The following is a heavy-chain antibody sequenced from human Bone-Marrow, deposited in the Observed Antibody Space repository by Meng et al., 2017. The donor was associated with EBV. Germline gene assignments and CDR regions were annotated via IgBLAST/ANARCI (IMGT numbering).Heavy chain of an antibody. Sequence: QVQLVTCGGEGKKPGSSVKVSCKASGGTFSSYAISWVRQAPGQGLEWMGGIIPIFGTANYAQKFRGRVTITADESTSTAYMELSSLRSEDTAVYYCAREPLDSSGYYWFDPWGQGTLVTVSS. CDR2: IIPIFGTA. CDR1: GGTFSSYA. V-gene: IGHV1-69*01. CDR3: AREPLDSSGYYWFDP. J-gene: IGHJ5*02. D-gene: IGHD3-22*01.